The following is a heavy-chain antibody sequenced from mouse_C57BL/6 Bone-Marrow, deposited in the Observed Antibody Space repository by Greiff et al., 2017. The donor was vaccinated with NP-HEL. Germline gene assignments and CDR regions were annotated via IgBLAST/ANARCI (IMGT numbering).Heavy chain of an antibody. D-gene: IGHD1-1*01. CDR3: ARPLHYYGWGPAMDY. Sequence: EVKLVESGGGLVQPGGSLKLSCAASGFTFSDYYMYWVRQTPEKRLEWVAYISNGGGSTYYPDTVKGRFTISRDNAKNTLYLQMSRLKSEDTAMYYCARPLHYYGWGPAMDYWGQGTSVTVSS. CDR2: ISNGGGST. V-gene: IGHV5-12*01. J-gene: IGHJ4*01. CDR1: GFTFSDYY.